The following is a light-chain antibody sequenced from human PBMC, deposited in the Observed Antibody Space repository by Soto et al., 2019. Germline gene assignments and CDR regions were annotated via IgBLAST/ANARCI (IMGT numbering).Light chain of an antibody. Sequence: DVQMTQSPSYVSASVGDTVTITCRASQGITSWLAWYQQKPGKAPKLLIYKASSLETGVPSRFSGSGSGTEFTLTISSLQPDDFATYYCQQYNTYSWTFGQGTKVDIK. CDR1: QGITSW. V-gene: IGKV1-5*03. CDR2: KAS. J-gene: IGKJ1*01. CDR3: QQYNTYSWT.